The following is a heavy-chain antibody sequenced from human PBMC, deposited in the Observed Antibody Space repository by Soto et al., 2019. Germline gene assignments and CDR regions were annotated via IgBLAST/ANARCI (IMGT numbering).Heavy chain of an antibody. J-gene: IGHJ4*02. CDR1: GGTFSSYA. V-gene: IGHV1-69*13. D-gene: IGHD5-12*01. CDR3: AGTSLYRDGNNYPFDY. Sequence: GAAVKVSCKASGGTFSSYAISWVRQAPGQGLEWMGGIIPIFGTANYAQKFQGRVTITADESTSTAYMELSSLRSEDTAVYDCAGTSLYRDGNNYPFDYWGQGTLVTVSS. CDR2: IIPIFGTA.